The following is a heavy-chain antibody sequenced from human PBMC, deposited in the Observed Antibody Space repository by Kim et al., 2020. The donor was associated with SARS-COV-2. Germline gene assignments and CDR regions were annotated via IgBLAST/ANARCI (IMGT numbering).Heavy chain of an antibody. J-gene: IGHJ4*02. CDR2: IYYSGST. CDR3: ARHRATTVTTYPHFDY. D-gene: IGHD4-17*01. CDR1: GGSISSSSYY. V-gene: IGHV4-39*01. Sequence: SETLSLTCTVSGGSISSSSYYWGWIRQPPGKGLEWIGSIYYSGSTYYNPSLKSRVTISVDTSKNQFSLKLSSVTAADTALYYCARHRATTVTTYPHFDYWGQGTLVTVSS.